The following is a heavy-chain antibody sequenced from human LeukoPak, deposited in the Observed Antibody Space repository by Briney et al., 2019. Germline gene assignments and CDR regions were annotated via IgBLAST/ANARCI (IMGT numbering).Heavy chain of an antibody. CDR1: GGSISSYY. Sequence: SETLSLTCTGSGGSISSYYWSWIRQPPGKGLEWIGYIYYSGSTNYNTSLKSRVTISVDTSKNQFSLKLSSVTAADTAVYYCARSYYYDSSGYYDYWGQGTLVTVSS. V-gene: IGHV4-59*08. D-gene: IGHD3-22*01. J-gene: IGHJ4*02. CDR2: IYYSGST. CDR3: ARSYYYDSSGYYDY.